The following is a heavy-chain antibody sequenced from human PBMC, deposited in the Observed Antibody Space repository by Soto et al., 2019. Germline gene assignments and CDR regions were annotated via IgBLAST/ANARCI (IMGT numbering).Heavy chain of an antibody. V-gene: IGHV4-39*01. CDR1: GGSISSSSYY. CDR3: ARHLQRAVVGFYYYGMDV. CDR2: IYYSGST. Sequence: SVILSLTCSVSGGSISSSSYYWGWIRQPPGKGLEWIGSIYYSGSTYYNPSLKSRVTISVDTSKNQFSLKLSSVTAADTAVYYCARHLQRAVVGFYYYGMDVWGQGTTVTVSS. D-gene: IGHD2-2*01. J-gene: IGHJ6*02.